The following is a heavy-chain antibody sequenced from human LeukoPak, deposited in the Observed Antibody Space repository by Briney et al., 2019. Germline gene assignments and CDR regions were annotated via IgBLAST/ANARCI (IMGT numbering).Heavy chain of an antibody. CDR3: ARDMTTWWYNWFDP. V-gene: IGHV4-34*01. D-gene: IGHD4-11*01. Sequence: SSETLSLTCAVYGGSFSGYYWSWIRQPPGKGLEWIGGINHSGSTNYNPSLKSRVTISVDTSKNQFSLKLSSVTAADTAVYYCARDMTTWWYNWFDPWGQGTLVTVSS. CDR1: GGSFSGYY. CDR2: INHSGST. J-gene: IGHJ5*02.